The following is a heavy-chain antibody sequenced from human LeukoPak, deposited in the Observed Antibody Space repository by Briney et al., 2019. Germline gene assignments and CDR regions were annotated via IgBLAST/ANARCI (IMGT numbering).Heavy chain of an antibody. V-gene: IGHV3-21*01. CDR2: ISSSSSYI. CDR3: ARGQTGYCSGGSCFATDY. J-gene: IGHJ4*02. Sequence: GGSLRLSCAASGFTFSSYSMNWVRQAPGKGLEWVSSISSSSSYIYYADSVKGRFTISRDNAKNSLYLQMNSLRAEDMAVYYCARGQTGYCSGGSCFATDYWGQGTLVTVSS. CDR1: GFTFSSYS. D-gene: IGHD2-15*01.